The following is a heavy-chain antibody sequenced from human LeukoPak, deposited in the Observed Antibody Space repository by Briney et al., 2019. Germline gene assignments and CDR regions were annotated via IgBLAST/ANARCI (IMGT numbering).Heavy chain of an antibody. CDR2: INPNSGGT. CDR1: GYTFTGHY. J-gene: IGHJ4*02. V-gene: IGHV1-2*02. CDR3: ARVDSSGYSGIVNY. D-gene: IGHD3-22*01. Sequence: ASVKVSCKASGYTFTGHYMHWVRQAPGQGLEWMGWINPNSGGTNYAQKFQGRVTMTRDTSISTAYMELSRLRSDDTAVYYCARVDSSGYSGIVNYWGQGTLVTVSS.